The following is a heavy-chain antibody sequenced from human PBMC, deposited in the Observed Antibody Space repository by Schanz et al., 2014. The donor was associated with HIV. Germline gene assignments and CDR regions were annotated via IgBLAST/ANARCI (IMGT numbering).Heavy chain of an antibody. D-gene: IGHD3-10*01. CDR3: AKGSSLWSFYYGMDV. V-gene: IGHV3-30*19. J-gene: IGHJ6*02. Sequence: QVQLVESGGGVVQPGRSLRLSCAASGFSFSIFGMHWVRQAPGKGLEWVAVISLDGDNKYYADSVKGRFTISRDNSKNTLYLQMNSLRAEDTAVYYCAKGSSLWSFYYGMDVWGQGTTVTVSS. CDR1: GFSFSIFG. CDR2: ISLDGDNK.